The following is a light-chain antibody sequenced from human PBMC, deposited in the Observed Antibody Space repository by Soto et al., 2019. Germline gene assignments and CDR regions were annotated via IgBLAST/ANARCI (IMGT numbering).Light chain of an antibody. CDR1: QSPLYSDGNTY. CDR2: KVS. J-gene: IGKJ1*01. V-gene: IGKV2-30*01. CDR3: MQGTHWPWT. Sequence: DVVMTQSPLSLPVNLGQPASISCRSSQSPLYSDGNTYLSWFQQRPGQSPRRLIYKVSNRDSGVPDRFSGSGSGTDFTLKISRVEAEDVGVYYCMQGTHWPWTFGQGTKVDIK.